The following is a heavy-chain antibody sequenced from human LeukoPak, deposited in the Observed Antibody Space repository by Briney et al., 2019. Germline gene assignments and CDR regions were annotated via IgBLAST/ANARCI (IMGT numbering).Heavy chain of an antibody. Sequence: PGGSLRLSCAASGFTVSSNYMSWVRQAPGKGLEWVSVIYSGGSTYYADSVKGRFTISRDNSKNTLYLQMNSLRAEDTAVYYCAKEVPSSPTHYYGSGSYMERGYWGQGTLVTVSS. V-gene: IGHV3-53*01. J-gene: IGHJ4*02. CDR1: GFTVSSNY. D-gene: IGHD3-10*01. CDR2: IYSGGST. CDR3: AKEVPSSPTHYYGSGSYMERGY.